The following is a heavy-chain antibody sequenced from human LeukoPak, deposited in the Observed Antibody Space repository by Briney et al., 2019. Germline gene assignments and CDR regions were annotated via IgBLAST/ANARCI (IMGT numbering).Heavy chain of an antibody. V-gene: IGHV1-8*03. CDR1: GYTFTSYD. CDR3: ARGLAAMVTYYYYYYIDV. D-gene: IGHD5-18*01. CDR2: MNPNSGNT. Sequence: ASVKVSCKASGYTFTSYDINWVRQATGQGLEWMGWMNPNSGNTGYAQKFQGRATITRNTSISTAYMELSSLRSEDTAVYYCARGLAAMVTYYYYYYIDVWGKGTTVTVSS. J-gene: IGHJ6*03.